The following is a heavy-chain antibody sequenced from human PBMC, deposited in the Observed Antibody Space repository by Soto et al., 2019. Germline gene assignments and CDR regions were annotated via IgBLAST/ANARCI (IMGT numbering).Heavy chain of an antibody. D-gene: IGHD6-19*01. J-gene: IGHJ6*02. CDR3: AKVAVAGLRTYYYYGMDV. CDR2: ISGSGGST. Sequence: EVQLLESGGGLVQPGGSLRLSCAASGFTFSSYAMSWVRQAPGKGLEWVSAISGSGGSTYYADSVKGRFTISRDNSKNTLYLQMNSLRAEDTAVYYCAKVAVAGLRTYYYYGMDVWGQGTTVTVSS. V-gene: IGHV3-23*01. CDR1: GFTFSSYA.